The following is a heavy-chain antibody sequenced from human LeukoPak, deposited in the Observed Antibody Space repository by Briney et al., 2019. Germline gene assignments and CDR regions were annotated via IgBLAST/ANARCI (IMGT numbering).Heavy chain of an antibody. CDR3: ARAYYDFWSGYRITYYFDY. CDR2: IYSGST. J-gene: IGHJ4*02. Sequence: SETLSLTCNVSGDSISSDYWSWIRRPPGKGLEWIGSIYSGSTYYNPSLKSRVTISVDTSKNQFSLKLSSVTAADTAVYYCARAYYDFWSGYRITYYFDYWGQGTLVTVSS. CDR1: GDSISSDY. V-gene: IGHV4-39*07. D-gene: IGHD3-3*01.